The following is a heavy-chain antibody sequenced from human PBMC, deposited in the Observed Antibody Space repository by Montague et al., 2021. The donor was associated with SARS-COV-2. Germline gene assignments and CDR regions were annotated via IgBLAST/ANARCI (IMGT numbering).Heavy chain of an antibody. CDR1: GGSISSYY. J-gene: IGHJ6*02. D-gene: IGHD3-10*01. V-gene: IGHV4-59*12. CDR2: IYYSGST. Sequence: SETLSLTCTVSGGSISSYYWSWIRQPPGKGLEWIGYIYYSGSTNYNPSLKSRVTISVDTSKNQFSLKLSSVTAADTAVYYCARDLPGYYGSVRYDGIDVWGQGTTVTVSS. CDR3: ARDLPGYYGSVRYDGIDV.